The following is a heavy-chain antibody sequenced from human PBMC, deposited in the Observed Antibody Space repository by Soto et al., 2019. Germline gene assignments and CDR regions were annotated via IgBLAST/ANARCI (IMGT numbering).Heavy chain of an antibody. D-gene: IGHD2-2*01. J-gene: IGHJ5*02. CDR2: ISGSGGST. Sequence: EVQLLESGGGLVQPGGSLRLSCAASGFTFSSYAMSWVRQAPGKGLEWVSAISGSGGSTYYADSVKGRFTISRDNSKNTLYLQMNSLRAEDTAVYYCAKGGYCSSTSCYLNCFDPWGQGTLVTVSS. CDR3: AKGGYCSSTSCYLNCFDP. V-gene: IGHV3-23*01. CDR1: GFTFSSYA.